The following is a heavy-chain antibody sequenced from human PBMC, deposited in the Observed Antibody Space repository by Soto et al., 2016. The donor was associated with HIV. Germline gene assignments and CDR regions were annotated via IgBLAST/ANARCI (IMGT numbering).Heavy chain of an antibody. Sequence: EVQLVESGGGLVQPGGSLRLSCAASGFTVSSNYMSWVRQAPGKGLEWVSVIYSGGSTYYADSVKGRFTISRDNSKNTLYLQMNSLRAEDTAVYYCAKVAAAGLDAFDIWAKGQVVTVSS. CDR1: GFTVSSNY. J-gene: IGHJ3*02. D-gene: IGHD6-13*01. V-gene: IGHV3-66*01. CDR3: AKVAAAGLDAFDI. CDR2: IYSGGST.